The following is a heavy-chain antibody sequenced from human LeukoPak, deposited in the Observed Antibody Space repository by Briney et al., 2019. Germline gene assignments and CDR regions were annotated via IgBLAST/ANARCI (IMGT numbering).Heavy chain of an antibody. J-gene: IGHJ3*02. Sequence: GSVRVSCKASGYSXTDYYIHLLRQAPGQGLQWMGWISPKYGDTKYAQTFQGRVTMARDTSLTTTYMELRGLTSDDTAVYFCARDLWSGELFFAFDIWGQGTMVPVSS. CDR1: GYSXTDYY. V-gene: IGHV1-2*02. D-gene: IGHD3-10*01. CDR2: ISPKYGDT. CDR3: ARDLWSGELFFAFDI.